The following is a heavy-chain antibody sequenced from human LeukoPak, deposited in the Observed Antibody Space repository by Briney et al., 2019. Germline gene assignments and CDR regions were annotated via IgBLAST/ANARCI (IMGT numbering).Heavy chain of an antibody. CDR3: VLPPPYYGSVRLRYYFDY. CDR2: IRYDGSNK. CDR1: GFTFSSYG. J-gene: IGHJ4*02. Sequence: TGGSLRLSCAASGFTFSSYGMHWVRQAPGKGLEWVAFIRYDGSNKYYADSVKGRFTISRDNSKNTLYLQMNSLRAEDTAVYYCVLPPPYYGSVRLRYYFDYWGQGTLVTVSS. V-gene: IGHV3-30*02. D-gene: IGHD3-10*01.